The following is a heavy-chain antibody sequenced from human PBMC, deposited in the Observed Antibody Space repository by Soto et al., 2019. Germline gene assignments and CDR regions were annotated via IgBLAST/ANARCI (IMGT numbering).Heavy chain of an antibody. CDR2: IYYSGST. V-gene: IGHV4-39*01. CDR3: ARLNGSYYFDY. Sequence: QLQLQESGPGLVKPSETLSLTCTVSGGSISSSSYYWGWIRQPPGKGLEWIGSIYYSGSTYYNPSLKSRVTISVDTSKNQFSLKLSSVTAADTAVHYCARLNGSYYFDYWGQGTLVTVSS. CDR1: GGSISSSSYY. J-gene: IGHJ4*02. D-gene: IGHD1-26*01.